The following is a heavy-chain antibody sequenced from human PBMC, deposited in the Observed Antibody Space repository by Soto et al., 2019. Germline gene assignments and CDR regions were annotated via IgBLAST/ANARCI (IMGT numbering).Heavy chain of an antibody. CDR3: ARSPGIVVADY. Sequence: QVQLVQSGAEEKKPGASVKVSCKASGYTFPSYAMHWVSQAPGQRLEWMGWINAGNGNTKYSQKFQGRVTMTRDTAASTAYIELSRLRSEDTAVYYCARSPGIVVADYWGQGTLVSVSS. D-gene: IGHD6-19*01. V-gene: IGHV1-3*05. J-gene: IGHJ4*02. CDR1: GYTFPSYA. CDR2: INAGNGNT.